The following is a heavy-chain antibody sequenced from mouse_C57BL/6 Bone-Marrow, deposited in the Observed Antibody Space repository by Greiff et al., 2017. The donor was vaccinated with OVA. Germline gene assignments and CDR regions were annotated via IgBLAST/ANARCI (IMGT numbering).Heavy chain of an antibody. CDR3: ARGYYSLAWFAY. Sequence: EVQLQQSGPELVKPGASVKMSCKASGYTFTDYNMHWVKQSHGKSLEWIGYINPNNGGTSYNQKFKGKATLTVNKSSSTAYMELRSLTSEDSAVYYCARGYYSLAWFAYWGQGTLVTVSA. V-gene: IGHV1-22*01. J-gene: IGHJ3*01. CDR1: GYTFTDYN. D-gene: IGHD2-12*01. CDR2: INPNNGGT.